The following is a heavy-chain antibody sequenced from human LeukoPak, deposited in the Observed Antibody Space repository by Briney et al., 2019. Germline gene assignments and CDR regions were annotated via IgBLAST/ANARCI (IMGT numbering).Heavy chain of an antibody. CDR2: ISSSSSYI. J-gene: IGHJ6*04. D-gene: IGHD3-10*01. V-gene: IGHV3-21*01. CDR1: GFTFSSYS. Sequence: GGSLRLSCAASGFTFSSYSMNWVRQAPGKGLEWVSSISSSSSYISYADSVKGRFTISRDNAKNSLYLQMNSLRAEDTAVYYCARDLNYYGSGSYYIGGYYGMDVWGKGPTVIVSS. CDR3: ARDLNYYGSGSYYIGGYYGMDV.